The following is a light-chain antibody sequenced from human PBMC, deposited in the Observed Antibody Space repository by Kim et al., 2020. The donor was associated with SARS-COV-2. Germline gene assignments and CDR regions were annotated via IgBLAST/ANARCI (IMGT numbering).Light chain of an antibody. J-gene: IGKJ2*01. CDR3: QQCNTYPYT. CDR2: KAS. Sequence: SASVGDRVTITCRASQSIKDCLAWYQQKPGKAPKVLIYKASSSETGVPSRFSGGGSGTEFTLTISSLQPDDFATYYCQQCNTYPYTFGQGTKLEI. V-gene: IGKV1-5*03. CDR1: QSIKDC.